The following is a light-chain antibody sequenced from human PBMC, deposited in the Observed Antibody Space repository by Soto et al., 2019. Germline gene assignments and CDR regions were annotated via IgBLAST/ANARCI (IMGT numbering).Light chain of an antibody. CDR2: AAS. V-gene: IGKV1-39*01. CDR1: QTISNY. J-gene: IGKJ5*01. CDR3: QQSYSPPPIT. Sequence: DIQMTQFPSPLCASVGDRVTITCRASQTISNYLNWYQKKPGKAPKLLIYAASSLQRGVPSRFSGSGSGTDFTLTIGSLQPEDFATYYCQQSYSPPPITFGQGTRLEIK.